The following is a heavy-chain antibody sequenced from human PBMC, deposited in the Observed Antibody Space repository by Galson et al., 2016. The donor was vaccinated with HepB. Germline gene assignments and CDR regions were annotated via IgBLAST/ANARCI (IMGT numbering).Heavy chain of an antibody. CDR1: GNTLTDLS. V-gene: IGHV1-46*01. CDR3: AREFGDCSNTRCSKQFFDY. D-gene: IGHD2-2*01. Sequence: SVKVSCKVSGNTLTDLSMHWVRQAPGQGLEWMGILNPDIGTTHNAQNFQGRVTLTRDTSTSTIYMDLSSLTSEDTAVYYCAREFGDCSNTRCSKQFFDYWGQGTLITVSS. CDR2: LNPDIGTT. J-gene: IGHJ4*02.